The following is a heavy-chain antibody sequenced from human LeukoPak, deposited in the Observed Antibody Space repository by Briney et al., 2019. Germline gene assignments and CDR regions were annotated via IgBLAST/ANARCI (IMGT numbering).Heavy chain of an antibody. CDR3: AKYRCSSTSCSKASNWFDP. D-gene: IGHD2-2*01. J-gene: IGHJ5*02. CDR1: GFTFSSYA. V-gene: IGHV3-23*01. Sequence: GGSLRLSCAASGFTFSSYAMSWVRQAPGQGLEWVSAISGSGGGTYYADSVKGRFTISRDNSKNTLYLQMNSLRAEDTAVYYCAKYRCSSTSCSKASNWFDPWGQGTLVTVSS. CDR2: ISGSGGGT.